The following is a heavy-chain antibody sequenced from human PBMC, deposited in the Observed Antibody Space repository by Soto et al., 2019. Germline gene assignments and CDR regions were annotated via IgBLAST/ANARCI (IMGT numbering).Heavy chain of an antibody. D-gene: IGHD6-13*01. CDR2: ISYDGSNK. V-gene: IGHV3-30-3*01. Sequence: GGSLRLSCAASGFTFSSYAMHWVRQAPGKGLEWVAVISYDGSNKYYADSVKGRFTISRDNSKNTLYLQMNSLRAEDTAVYYCARASADGTPYYYYGMDVWGQGTTVTVSS. J-gene: IGHJ6*02. CDR3: ARASADGTPYYYYGMDV. CDR1: GFTFSSYA.